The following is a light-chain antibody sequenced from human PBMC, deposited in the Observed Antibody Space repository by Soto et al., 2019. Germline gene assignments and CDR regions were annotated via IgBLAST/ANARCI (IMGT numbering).Light chain of an antibody. J-gene: IGKJ3*01. Sequence: EIVLTQSPSTLSLSQWERATLSCRASQNINSYLAWYQQKPGQAPRLLIYATSNRATGIPARFSGSGSGTDFTLSISSLEPEDFAVYYCQQRSSWPFTFGPGTKVDIK. CDR3: QQRSSWPFT. CDR1: QNINSY. CDR2: ATS. V-gene: IGKV3-11*01.